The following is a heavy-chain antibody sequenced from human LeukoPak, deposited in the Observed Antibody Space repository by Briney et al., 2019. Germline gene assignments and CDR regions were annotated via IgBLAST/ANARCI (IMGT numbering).Heavy chain of an antibody. CDR3: ARLFNARFLTRYTYYYYMDV. CDR1: GGSISSYY. Sequence: SETLSLTCTVSGGSISSYYWSWIRQPPGKGRGWIGYINTSEGTNYTPSLKSRVTISVDTSKNQCSLKLSSVTAADTAVYYCARLFNARFLTRYTYYYYMDVWGKGTTVTVSS. V-gene: IGHV4-4*09. J-gene: IGHJ6*03. CDR2: INTSEGT. D-gene: IGHD3-9*01.